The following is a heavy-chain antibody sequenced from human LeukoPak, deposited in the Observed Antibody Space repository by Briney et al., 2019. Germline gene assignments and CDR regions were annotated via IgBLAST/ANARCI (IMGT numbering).Heavy chain of an antibody. D-gene: IGHD3-10*01. J-gene: IGHJ3*02. V-gene: IGHV4-30-2*01. Sequence: PSETLSLTSAVSGGSISSGGYSWGWLRQPPGKGLEWIGYIYHSGSTYYNPSLKSRVTISVDRSKNQFSLKLSSVTAADTAVYYCAGRYYGSGSYYNVHAFDIWGQGTMVTVSS. CDR3: AGRYYGSGSYYNVHAFDI. CDR2: IYHSGST. CDR1: GGSISSGGYS.